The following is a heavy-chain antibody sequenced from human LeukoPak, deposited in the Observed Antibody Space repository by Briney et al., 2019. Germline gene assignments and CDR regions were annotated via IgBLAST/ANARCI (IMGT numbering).Heavy chain of an antibody. V-gene: IGHV4-39*07. J-gene: IGHJ5*02. CDR2: IYYSGST. CDR1: GGSIRSSNYY. CDR3: AGDRVYCSGGSCYSGWFDP. Sequence: PSETLSLTCTVSGGSIRSSNYYWGWIRQPPGKGLEWIGSIYYSGSTYYNPSLKSRVTISVDTSKNQFSLKLSSVTAADTAVYYCAGDRVYCSGGSCYSGWFDPWGQGALVTVSS. D-gene: IGHD2-15*01.